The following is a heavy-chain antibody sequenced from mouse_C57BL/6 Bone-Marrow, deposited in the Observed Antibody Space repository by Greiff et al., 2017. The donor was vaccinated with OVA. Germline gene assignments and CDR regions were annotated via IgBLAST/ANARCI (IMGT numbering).Heavy chain of an antibody. J-gene: IGHJ4*01. V-gene: IGHV5-12*01. Sequence: EVHLVESGGGLVQPGGSLKLSCAASGFTFSDYYMYWVRQTPEKRLEWVAYISNGGGSTYYPDTVKGRFTISRDNAKNTLYLQMSRLKSEDTAMYYCARHLRGSSLYAMDYWGQGTSVTVSS. D-gene: IGHD1-1*01. CDR2: ISNGGGST. CDR1: GFTFSDYY. CDR3: ARHLRGSSLYAMDY.